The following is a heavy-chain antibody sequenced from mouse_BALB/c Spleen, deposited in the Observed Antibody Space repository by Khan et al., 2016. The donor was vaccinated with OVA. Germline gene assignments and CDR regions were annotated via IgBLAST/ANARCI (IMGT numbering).Heavy chain of an antibody. D-gene: IGHD3-3*01. CDR2: INPSSGYT. CDR3: ARGTDYARDY. CDR1: GYTFTSYT. J-gene: IGHJ4*01. Sequence: QVQLKQSGAELVRPGASVKMSCKASGYTFTSYTMHWVNQRPGQGLEWIGYINPSSGYTNYNQKFKDKATLTADKSSSTAYMQLSSLTSEDSAVYYSARGTDYARDYWGQGTSVTVSS. V-gene: IGHV1-4*01.